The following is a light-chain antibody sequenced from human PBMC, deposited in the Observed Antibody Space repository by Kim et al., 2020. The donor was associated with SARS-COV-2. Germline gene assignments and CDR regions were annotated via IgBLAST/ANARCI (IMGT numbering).Light chain of an antibody. CDR2: AAS. V-gene: IGKV1-16*01. CDR1: QDIGNF. Sequence: DIQMTQSPSSLSTSVGDRVTITCRASQDIGNFVAWFQQKPGKAPKSLISAASTLQSGVPSRFSGSGSGTIFTLIIRSLQPEDFATYYCQQYNTYPHTFGQGTKLEI. J-gene: IGKJ2*01. CDR3: QQYNTYPHT.